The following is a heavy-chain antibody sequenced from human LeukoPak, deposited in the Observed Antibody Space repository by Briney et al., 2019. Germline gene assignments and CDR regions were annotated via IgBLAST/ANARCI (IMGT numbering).Heavy chain of an antibody. D-gene: IGHD6-13*01. CDR3: ARGAGIAAAGLVY. Sequence: GGSLRLSCAASGFTFSSYWMSWVRQAPGKGLEWMANIKQDGSEKYYVDSVKGRFTISRDNAKNSLYLQMNSLRAEDTAVYYCARGAGIAAAGLVYWGQGTLVTVSS. CDR1: GFTFSSYW. J-gene: IGHJ4*02. V-gene: IGHV3-7*04. CDR2: IKQDGSEK.